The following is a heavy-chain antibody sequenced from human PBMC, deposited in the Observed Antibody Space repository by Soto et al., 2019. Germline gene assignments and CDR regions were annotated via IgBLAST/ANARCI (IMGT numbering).Heavy chain of an antibody. CDR3: ARPDIVGAYSSGWYGGYYFDY. J-gene: IGHJ4*02. CDR1: GFTLSSYA. V-gene: IGHV3-30-3*01. Sequence: GGSLRLSCAASGFTLSSYAMHWVRQAPGKGLEWVALISYDGSDKYYADSVKGRFTISRDNSKNTLYLQMNSLRAEDTAVYYCARPDIVGAYSSGWYGGYYFDYWGQGTQVTVSS. D-gene: IGHD6-19*01. CDR2: ISYDGSDK.